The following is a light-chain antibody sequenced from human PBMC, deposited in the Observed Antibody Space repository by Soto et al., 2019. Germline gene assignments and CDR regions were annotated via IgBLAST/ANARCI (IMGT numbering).Light chain of an antibody. CDR1: QNIYYN. J-gene: IGKJ1*01. CDR2: GAS. V-gene: IGKV3-20*01. Sequence: IVMTQSPATLSVSPGESATLSCRASQNIYYNVAWYQHRLAQDPRLLIYGASSRATGIPDRFSGSGSGTDFTLTISRLEPEDFAVYYCQQYGSSPPWTFGQGTKVDIK. CDR3: QQYGSSPPWT.